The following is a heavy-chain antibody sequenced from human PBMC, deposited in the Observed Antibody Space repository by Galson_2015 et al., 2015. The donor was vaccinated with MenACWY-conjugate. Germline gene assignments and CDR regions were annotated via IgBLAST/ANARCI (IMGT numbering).Heavy chain of an antibody. V-gene: IGHV1-18*01. CDR3: ASSRITMVRGSNWFDP. Sequence: SVKVSCKASGYTFTSYGISWVRQAPGQGLEWIGWISAYNGNTNYAQKLQGRVTMTTDTSTSTAYMELRSLRSDDTAVYYCASSRITMVRGSNWFDPWGQGTLVTVSS. CDR1: GYTFTSYG. D-gene: IGHD3-10*01. CDR2: ISAYNGNT. J-gene: IGHJ5*02.